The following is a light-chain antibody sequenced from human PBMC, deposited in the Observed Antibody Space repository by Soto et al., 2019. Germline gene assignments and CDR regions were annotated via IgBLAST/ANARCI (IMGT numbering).Light chain of an antibody. CDR3: SSYTSSSTLYV. Sequence: QSVLTQPASVSGSPGQSITISCIGTSSDFGGYNYVSWYQQHPGKAPKLMIYDVSNRPSGVSNRFSGSKSGNTASLTIFGLQAEDEADYYCSSYTSSSTLYVFGTGTKVTVL. V-gene: IGLV2-14*01. CDR1: SSDFGGYNY. J-gene: IGLJ1*01. CDR2: DVS.